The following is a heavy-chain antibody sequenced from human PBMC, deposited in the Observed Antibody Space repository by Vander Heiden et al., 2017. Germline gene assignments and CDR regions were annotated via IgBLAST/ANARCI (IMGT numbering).Heavy chain of an antibody. J-gene: IGHJ5*02. Sequence: EVQLVESGGGLVQPGGSLRLSFAACGITFRSYWMSWVRQPPGKGLEWVANIKQDGSEKYYVDSVKGRFTISRDNAKNSLYLQMNSLRVEDTAVFYCARDIRYGDRDGFWLDPWGRGTLVTVSS. CDR1: GITFRSYW. CDR2: IKQDGSEK. CDR3: ARDIRYGDRDGFWLDP. D-gene: IGHD3-9*01. V-gene: IGHV3-7*01.